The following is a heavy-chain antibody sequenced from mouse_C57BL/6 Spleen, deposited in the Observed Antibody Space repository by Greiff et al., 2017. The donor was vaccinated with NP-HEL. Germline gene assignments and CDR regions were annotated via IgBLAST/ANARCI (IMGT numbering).Heavy chain of an antibody. CDR3: AREDYYGSREYFDV. CDR2: IHPNSGST. D-gene: IGHD1-1*01. CDR1: GYTFTSYW. J-gene: IGHJ1*03. Sequence: QVQLQQPGAELVKPGASVKLSCKASGYTFTSYWMHWVKQRPGQGLEWIGMIHPNSGSTNYNEKFKSKATLTVDKSSSTAYMQLSSLTSEDSAVYYCAREDYYGSREYFDVWGTGTTVTVSS. V-gene: IGHV1-64*01.